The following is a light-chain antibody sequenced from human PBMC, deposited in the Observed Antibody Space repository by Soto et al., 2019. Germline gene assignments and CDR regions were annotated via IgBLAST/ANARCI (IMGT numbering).Light chain of an antibody. Sequence: DIKMTQSPSFLSASVGDRVTITCRASETIGTYLNWYQQKPGQAPHVLIYAATTLQTGVPSRFSGGGTATDFTLTINGLQAEDFAPCCCQESYSRILFGFGRGTTVDMK. V-gene: IGKV1-39*01. CDR1: ETIGTY. J-gene: IGKJ3*01. CDR3: QESYSRILFG. CDR2: AAT.